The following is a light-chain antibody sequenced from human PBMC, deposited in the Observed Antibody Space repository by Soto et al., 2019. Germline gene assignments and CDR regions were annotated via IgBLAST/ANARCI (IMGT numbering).Light chain of an antibody. J-gene: IGLJ2*01. Sequence: QSALTQPASVSGSPGQRITISCTGTSSNVGGYNFVSWYQQYPGKAPKLMIYDVSSRPSGVSNRFSGSKSGNTASLTISGLQAEDEAVYSCSSYRSGNTVVVFGGGTQLTVL. V-gene: IGLV2-14*01. CDR3: SSYRSGNTVVV. CDR2: DVS. CDR1: SSNVGGYNF.